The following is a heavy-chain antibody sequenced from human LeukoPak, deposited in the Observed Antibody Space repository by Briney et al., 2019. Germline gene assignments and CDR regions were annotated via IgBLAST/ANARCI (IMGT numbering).Heavy chain of an antibody. V-gene: IGHV3-66*02. Sequence: GGSLRLSCAASGFTVSSNYMSWVRQAPGKGLEWVSVIYSGGSTYYADSVKGRFTISRDNSKNTLYLQMNGLRAEDTAVYYCARAHSGSGWYGGLFDYWGQGTLVTVSS. CDR3: ARAHSGSGWYGGLFDY. D-gene: IGHD6-19*01. CDR2: IYSGGST. J-gene: IGHJ4*02. CDR1: GFTVSSNY.